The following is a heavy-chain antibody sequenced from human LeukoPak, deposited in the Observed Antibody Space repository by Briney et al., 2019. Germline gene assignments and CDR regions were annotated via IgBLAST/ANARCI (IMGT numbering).Heavy chain of an antibody. CDR3: ARATTADH. CDR1: GFTVSSNY. Sequence: GGSLRLSCAASGFTVSSNYMSWVRQAPGKGLEWVSVIYSSGSTYYADSVKGRFTISRDNSKNTLYLHMNSLRDEDTAVYYCARATTADHWGQGTLVTVSS. J-gene: IGHJ5*02. V-gene: IGHV3-66*01. D-gene: IGHD5-12*01. CDR2: IYSSGST.